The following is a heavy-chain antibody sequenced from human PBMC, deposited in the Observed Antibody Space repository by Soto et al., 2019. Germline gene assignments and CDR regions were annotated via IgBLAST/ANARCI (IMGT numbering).Heavy chain of an antibody. CDR1: GYTFTSYY. J-gene: IGHJ4*02. V-gene: IGHV1-46*01. CDR3: VIYGDYLLDY. D-gene: IGHD4-17*01. CDR2: INPSGGST. Sequence: QVQLVQSGAEVKKPGASVKVSCKASGYTFTSYYMHWVRQAPGQGLEWLGIINPSGGSTSYAQKCQGRVTMTRDTSTSTVYMELSSLRSEDTAVSYCVIYGDYLLDYWGQGTLVTVSS.